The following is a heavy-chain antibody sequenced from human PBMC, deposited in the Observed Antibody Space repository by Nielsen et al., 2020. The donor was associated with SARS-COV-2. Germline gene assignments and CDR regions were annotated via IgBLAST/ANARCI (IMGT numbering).Heavy chain of an antibody. CDR1: GFTFSDYY. J-gene: IGHJ3*02. CDR2: ISSSSSYT. D-gene: IGHD4-17*01. Sequence: GGSLRLSCAASGFTFSDYYMSWIRQAPGKGLEWVSYISSSSSYTNYADSVKGRFTISRDNAKNSLYLQMNSLGAEDTAVYYCAKHTDYGDDAFDIWGQGTMVTVSS. V-gene: IGHV3-11*03. CDR3: AKHTDYGDDAFDI.